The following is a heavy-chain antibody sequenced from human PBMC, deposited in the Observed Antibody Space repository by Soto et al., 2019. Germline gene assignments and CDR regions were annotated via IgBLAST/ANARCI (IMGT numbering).Heavy chain of an antibody. D-gene: IGHD1-26*01. CDR1: GFTFSSYA. CDR3: AKCGGYASGSFPPLSDDY. Sequence: GGSLRLSCAASGFTFSSYAMSWVRQAPGKGLEWVSAISGSGGSTYYADSVKGRFTISRDNSKNTLYLQMNSLRAEDTAVYYCAKCGGYASGSFPPLSDDYWGQGTLVTVSS. CDR2: ISGSGGST. V-gene: IGHV3-23*01. J-gene: IGHJ4*02.